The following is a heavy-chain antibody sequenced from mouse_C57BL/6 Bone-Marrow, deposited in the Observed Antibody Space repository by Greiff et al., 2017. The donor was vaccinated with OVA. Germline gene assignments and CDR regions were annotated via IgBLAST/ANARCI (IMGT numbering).Heavy chain of an antibody. CDR3: ARSLLLRYPLRNYFDY. CDR1: GYTFTSYD. CDR2: IYPRDGST. J-gene: IGHJ2*01. Sequence: QVHVKQSGPELVKPGASVKLSCKASGYTFTSYDINWVKQRPGQGLEWIGWIYPRDGSTKYNEKFKGKATLTVDTSSSTAYMELHSLTSEDSAVYFCARSLLLRYPLRNYFDYWGQGTTLTVSS. V-gene: IGHV1-85*01. D-gene: IGHD1-1*01.